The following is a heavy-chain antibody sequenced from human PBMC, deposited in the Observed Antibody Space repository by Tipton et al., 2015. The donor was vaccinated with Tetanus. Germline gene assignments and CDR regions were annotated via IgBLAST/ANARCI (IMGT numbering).Heavy chain of an antibody. CDR1: AGSFSGYY. CDR3: ARDISHVGATLYFDY. D-gene: IGHD1-26*01. V-gene: IGHV4-34*01. CDR2: INHSGST. Sequence: TLSLTCAVYAGSFSGYYWTWIRQSPGEGLEWIGEINHSGSTNYNPSLKSRVTMSVDTSKNQFSLKLSSVTAADTAVYYCARDISHVGATLYFDYWGQGTLVTVSS. J-gene: IGHJ4*02.